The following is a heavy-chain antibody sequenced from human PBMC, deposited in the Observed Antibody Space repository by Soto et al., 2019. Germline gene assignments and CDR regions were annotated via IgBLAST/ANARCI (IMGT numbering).Heavy chain of an antibody. Sequence: QVQLVQSGAEVKKPGVSVKVSCESSGYTFTNYAINWVRQVPGQRLEWMGWINAGDGNTKYSQNFQGRVTITRDTSASTAYMELSSLRSEDTAIYYCARVTDGYDWGTFDYWGQGTLVTVSS. J-gene: IGHJ4*02. D-gene: IGHD5-12*01. CDR2: INAGDGNT. CDR1: GYTFTNYA. V-gene: IGHV1-3*01. CDR3: ARVTDGYDWGTFDY.